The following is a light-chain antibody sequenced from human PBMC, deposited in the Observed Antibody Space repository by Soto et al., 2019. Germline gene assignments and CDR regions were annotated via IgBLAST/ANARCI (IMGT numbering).Light chain of an antibody. J-gene: IGKJ1*01. V-gene: IGKV1-5*01. Sequence: DIQMTQSPSTLSASVGDTVTITCRASQSTSSWLAWYQQKPGKAPKVLIYDVSSLESGVPARFSGSGSGTEFTLTISSLQPDDFATYYCQQYHSYWSFGQGTKVDIK. CDR1: QSTSSW. CDR2: DVS. CDR3: QQYHSYWS.